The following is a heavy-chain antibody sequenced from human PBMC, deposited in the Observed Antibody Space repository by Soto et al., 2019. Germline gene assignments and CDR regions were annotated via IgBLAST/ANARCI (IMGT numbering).Heavy chain of an antibody. CDR3: ARIKRGYSYGSIIDF. Sequence: PSETLSLTCTISSDSVSGGNFYWTWIRQPPGKGLEWLGYIHYSVSTNYNPSLKSRVSITVDTPKNIYSLKLRSVTAADTAIYFCARIKRGYSYGSIIDFWGQGARVTVSS. D-gene: IGHD5-18*01. CDR2: IHYSVST. CDR1: SDSVSGGNFY. V-gene: IGHV4-61*03. J-gene: IGHJ4*02.